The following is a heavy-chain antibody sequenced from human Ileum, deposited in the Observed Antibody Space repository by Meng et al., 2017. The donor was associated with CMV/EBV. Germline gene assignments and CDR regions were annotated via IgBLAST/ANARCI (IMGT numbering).Heavy chain of an antibody. J-gene: IGHJ6*02. CDR2: TNWKGDSS. V-gene: IGHV3-20*01. Sequence: GGSLRLSCEASGFIFDDYGMYWVRQAPGKGPEWVAGTNWKGDSSSYGDSVKGRFTISRDNVKNSLYLQMNSLRAEDTALYHCAKAIDSYLIRGFDFWGQGTTVTVSS. CDR3: AKAIDSYLIRGFDF. D-gene: IGHD3-10*01. CDR1: GFIFDDYG.